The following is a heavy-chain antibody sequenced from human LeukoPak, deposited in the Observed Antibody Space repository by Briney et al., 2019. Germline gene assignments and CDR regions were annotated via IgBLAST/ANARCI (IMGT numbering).Heavy chain of an antibody. CDR1: GFTFSTFP. D-gene: IGHD3-10*01. J-gene: IGHJ4*02. V-gene: IGHV3-64D*06. CDR2: ISRNGDTT. CDR3: VRDLSGGGLDY. Sequence: GGSLRLSCSASGFTFSTFPMHWVRQAPGKGLEYFSAISRNGDTTYYADSVKGRFTISRDNSKNTLYLQMSSLRPEDTAVYYCVRDLSGGGLDYWGQGTLVTVSS.